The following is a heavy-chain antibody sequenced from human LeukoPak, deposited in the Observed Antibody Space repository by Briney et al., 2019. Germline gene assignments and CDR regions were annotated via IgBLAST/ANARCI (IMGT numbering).Heavy chain of an antibody. D-gene: IGHD3-22*01. J-gene: IGHJ4*02. CDR3: ARSYYYDSSGCPDY. CDR2: IYYSGST. Sequence: PSETLSLTCTVSGGSISSYYWSWIRQPPGKGLEWIGYIYYSGSTNYNPSLKSRVTISVDTSKNQFSLKLSSVTAADTAVYYCARSYYYDSSGCPDYWGQGTLVTVSS. V-gene: IGHV4-59*01. CDR1: GGSISSYY.